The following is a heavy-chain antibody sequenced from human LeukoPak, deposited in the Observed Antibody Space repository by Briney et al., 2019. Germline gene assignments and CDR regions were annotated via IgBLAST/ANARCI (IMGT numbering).Heavy chain of an antibody. D-gene: IGHD2-2*01. CDR2: IQKDGGSK. CDR1: GFTFSNYV. CDR3: AKDWGQVPASISGH. V-gene: IGHV3-30*02. J-gene: IGHJ1*01. Sequence: GGSLRLSCAASGFTFSNYVMNWVRQAPGKGLEWVTFIQKDGGSKFYADSVKGRFTISRDNSKKTVYLQMSSLTIEDTAVYYCAKDWGQVPASISGHWGQGTLVTVSS.